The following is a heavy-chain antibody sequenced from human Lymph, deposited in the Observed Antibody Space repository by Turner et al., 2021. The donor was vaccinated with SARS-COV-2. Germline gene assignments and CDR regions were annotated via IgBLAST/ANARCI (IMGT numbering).Heavy chain of an antibody. Sequence: QLQLQESGPGLVKPSETLSLPCPVSGGSISRSSYSWGWIRQPPGKGLEWIGSIYYSGSSYYNPSLKSGVTISVDTSKNQYSQKLSSVTAADTAVYYCARDVDTAMAERDPNWCDTGGQGTLVTVSS. CDR2: IYYSGSS. V-gene: IGHV4-39*02. D-gene: IGHD5-18*01. J-gene: IGHJ5*02. CDR1: GGSISRSSYS. CDR3: ARDVDTAMAERDPNWCDT.